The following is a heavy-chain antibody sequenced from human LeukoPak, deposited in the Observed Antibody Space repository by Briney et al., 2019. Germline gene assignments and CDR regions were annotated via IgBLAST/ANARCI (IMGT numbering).Heavy chain of an antibody. CDR3: ARAGRGGDRPPI. D-gene: IGHD2-21*02. Sequence: ASVKVSCKXSGGTFSSYAISWVRQAPGQGLEWMGGIIPIFGTANYAQKFQGRVTITTDESTSTAYMELSSLGSEDTAVYYCARAGRGGDRPPIWGQGTLVTVSS. CDR2: IIPIFGTA. J-gene: IGHJ4*02. CDR1: GGTFSSYA. V-gene: IGHV1-69*05.